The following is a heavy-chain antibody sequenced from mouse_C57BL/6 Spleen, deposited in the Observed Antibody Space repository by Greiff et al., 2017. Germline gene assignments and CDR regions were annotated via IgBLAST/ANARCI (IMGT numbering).Heavy chain of an antibody. V-gene: IGHV1-62-2*01. CDR2: FYPGSGSI. CDR3: ARHEETTTVGGYYAMDY. D-gene: IGHD1-1*01. CDR1: GYTFTEYT. Sequence: QVHVKQSGAELVKPGASVKLSCKASGYTFTEYTIHWVKQRSGQGLEWIGWFYPGSGSIKYNEKFKDKATLTADKSSSTVYMELSRLTSEDSAVYFCARHEETTTVGGYYAMDYWGQGTSVTVSS. J-gene: IGHJ4*01.